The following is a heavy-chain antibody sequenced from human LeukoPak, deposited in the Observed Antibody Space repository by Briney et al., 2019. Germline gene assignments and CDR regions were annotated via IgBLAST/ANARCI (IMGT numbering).Heavy chain of an antibody. CDR2: ISGSGGST. CDR1: GFTFSSYG. J-gene: IGHJ5*02. CDR3: AKERLPVSGKNWFDP. Sequence: GSLRLSCAASGFTFSSYGMSWVRQAPGKGLEWVSAISGSGGSTYYADSVKGRFTISRDNSKNTLYLQMNSLRAEDTAVYYCAKERLPVSGKNWFDPWGQGTLVTVSS. D-gene: IGHD1-14*01. V-gene: IGHV3-23*01.